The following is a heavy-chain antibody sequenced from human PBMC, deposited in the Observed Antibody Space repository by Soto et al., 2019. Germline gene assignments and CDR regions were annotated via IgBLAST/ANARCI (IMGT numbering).Heavy chain of an antibody. CDR1: GGSISSGDYY. CDR3: ARMTTVTTPGNYYYYYGMDV. CDR2: IYYSGST. Sequence: SETLSLTCTVSGGSISSGDYYWSWIRQPPGKGLEWIGYIYYSGSTYYNPSLKSRVTISVDTSKNQFSLKLSSVTAADTAVYYCARMTTVTTPGNYYYYYGMDVWGQGTKVTVSS. V-gene: IGHV4-30-4*01. J-gene: IGHJ6*02. D-gene: IGHD4-17*01.